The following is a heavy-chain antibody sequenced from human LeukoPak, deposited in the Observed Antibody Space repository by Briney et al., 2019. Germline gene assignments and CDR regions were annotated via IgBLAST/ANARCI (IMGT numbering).Heavy chain of an antibody. CDR1: GFTFSTYG. Sequence: PGGSLRLSCAASGFTFSTYGMSWVRQAPGKGLEWVSGISFSGGSTYYADSVKGRFTISRDNAKNSLYLQMNSLRAEDTAVYYCAELGITMIGGVWGKGTTVTISS. D-gene: IGHD3-10*02. CDR3: AELGITMIGGV. J-gene: IGHJ6*04. CDR2: ISFSGGST. V-gene: IGHV3-23*01.